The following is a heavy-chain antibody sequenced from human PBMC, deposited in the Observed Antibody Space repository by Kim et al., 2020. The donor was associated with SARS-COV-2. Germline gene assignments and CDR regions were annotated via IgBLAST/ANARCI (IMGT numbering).Heavy chain of an antibody. Sequence: GGSLRLSCAASGFTFSSYAMSWVRQAPGKGLEWVSAISGSGGSTYYADSVKGRFTISRDNSKNTLYLQMNSLRAEDTAVYYCAKDSGNSSSWYRRYYPHYWGQGTLVTVSS. CDR2: ISGSGGST. V-gene: IGHV3-23*01. J-gene: IGHJ4*02. D-gene: IGHD6-13*01. CDR3: AKDSGNSSSWYRRYYPHY. CDR1: GFTFSSYA.